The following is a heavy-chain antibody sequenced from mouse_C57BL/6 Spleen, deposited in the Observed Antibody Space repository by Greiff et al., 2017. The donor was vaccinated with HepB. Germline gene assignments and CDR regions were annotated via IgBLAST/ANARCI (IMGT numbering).Heavy chain of an antibody. Sequence: EVKLMESGGGLVQPGGSMKLSCVASGFTFSNYWMNWVRQSPEKGLEWVAQIRLKSDNYATHYAESVKGRFTISRDDSKSSVYLQMNNLRAEDTGIYYCTALNYAMDYWGQGTSVTVSS. CDR1: GFTFSNYW. J-gene: IGHJ4*01. CDR3: TALNYAMDY. CDR2: IRLKSDNYAT. V-gene: IGHV6-3*01.